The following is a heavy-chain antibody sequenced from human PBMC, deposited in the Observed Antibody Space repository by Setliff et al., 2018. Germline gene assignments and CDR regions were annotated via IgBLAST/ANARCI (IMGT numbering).Heavy chain of an antibody. CDR3: ASPGRDNLDSPFDAFEI. V-gene: IGHV4-38-2*01. D-gene: IGHD3-3*01. Sequence: SETLSLTCGVSGVSITSGHYWGWIRQSPGKGLEWLATIHQRGRTYYNPSLNSRVTISLDTSKNHFSLKLRSVTAEDSAVYYCASPGRDNLDSPFDAFEIWGQGTKVTVSS. J-gene: IGHJ3*02. CDR2: IHQRGRT. CDR1: GVSITSGHY.